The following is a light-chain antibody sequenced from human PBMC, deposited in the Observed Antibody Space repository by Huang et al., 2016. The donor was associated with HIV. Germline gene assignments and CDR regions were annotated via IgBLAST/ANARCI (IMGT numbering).Light chain of an antibody. CDR1: QNINTH. CDR2: DAS. J-gene: IGKJ4*01. Sequence: EIVLTQSPATLSFFPGQRVSLSCRASQNINTHLALYQQRPGQPPRLLIYDASSRVPVVAARFSGSGSGTDFTLTISSLESEDFATYYCQQRVNGLTFGGGTKV. CDR3: QQRVNGLT. V-gene: IGKV3-11*01.